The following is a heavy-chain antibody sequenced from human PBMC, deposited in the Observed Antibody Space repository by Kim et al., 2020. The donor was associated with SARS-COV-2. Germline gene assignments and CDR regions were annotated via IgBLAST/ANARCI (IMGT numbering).Heavy chain of an antibody. CDR2: ISSSSSYI. CDR3: ARVEQQLVFNWFDP. Sequence: GGSLRLSCAASGFTFSSYSMNWVRQAPGKGLEWVSSISSSSSYIYYADSVKGRFTISRDNAKNSLYLQMNSLRAEDTAVYYCARVEQQLVFNWFDPWGQGTLVTVSS. CDR1: GFTFSSYS. J-gene: IGHJ5*02. D-gene: IGHD6-13*01. V-gene: IGHV3-21*01.